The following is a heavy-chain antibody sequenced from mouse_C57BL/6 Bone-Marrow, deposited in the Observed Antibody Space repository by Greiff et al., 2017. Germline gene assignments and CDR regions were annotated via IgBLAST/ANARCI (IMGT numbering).Heavy chain of an antibody. CDR2: ISSGGSYT. V-gene: IGHV5-6*01. CDR1: GFTFSSYG. J-gene: IGHJ3*01. D-gene: IGHD1-1*01. CDR3: ARHRGYGSSFAY. Sequence: EVKLVESGGDLVKPGGSLKLSCAASGFTFSSYGMSWVRQTPDKRLEWVATISSGGSYTYYPDSVKGRFTISRDNAKNTLYLQRSSLKSEDTAMYYCARHRGYGSSFAYWGQGTLVTVSA.